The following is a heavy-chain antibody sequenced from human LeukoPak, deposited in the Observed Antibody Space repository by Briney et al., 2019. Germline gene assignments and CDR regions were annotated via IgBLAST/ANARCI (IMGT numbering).Heavy chain of an antibody. CDR2: INHSGST. CDR3: ARERGFGELYDAFDI. V-gene: IGHV4-34*01. CDR1: GGSFSGYY. J-gene: IGHJ3*02. Sequence: PSETLSHTCAVYGGSFSGYYWSWIRQPPGKGLEWIGEINHSGSTNYNPSLKSRVTISVDTSKNQFSLKLSSVTAADTAVYYCARERGFGELYDAFDIWGQGTMVTVSS. D-gene: IGHD3-10*01.